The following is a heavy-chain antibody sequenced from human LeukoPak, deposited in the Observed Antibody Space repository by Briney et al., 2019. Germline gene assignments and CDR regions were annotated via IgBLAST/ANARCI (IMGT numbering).Heavy chain of an antibody. Sequence: GWSLRLSCAASGFTFSSYAMHWVRQAPGKGLDWVAFIRNDGNKKNYAESVKGRFTISRDNSKNTLYLQMDSLSAEDTAVYYCVKVDTWGQGTLVTVSS. CDR1: GFTFSSYA. J-gene: IGHJ4*02. CDR3: VKVDT. D-gene: IGHD5-18*01. CDR2: IRNDGNKK. V-gene: IGHV3-30*02.